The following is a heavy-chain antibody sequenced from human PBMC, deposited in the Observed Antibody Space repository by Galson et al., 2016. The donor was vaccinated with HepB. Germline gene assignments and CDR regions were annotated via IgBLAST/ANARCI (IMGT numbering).Heavy chain of an antibody. D-gene: IGHD4-17*01. CDR3: AKHTVTQLPADSPFDI. V-gene: IGHV3-21*01. J-gene: IGHJ3*02. Sequence: SLRLSCAASGFTFSSYTMNWVRQAPGKGLEWVSSISGDSDYIYYADSVTGRFTISRDNAKNSLYLQMNSLRPEDTAMYYCAKHTVTQLPADSPFDIWGQGTMVIVSS. CDR1: GFTFSSYT. CDR2: ISGDSDYI.